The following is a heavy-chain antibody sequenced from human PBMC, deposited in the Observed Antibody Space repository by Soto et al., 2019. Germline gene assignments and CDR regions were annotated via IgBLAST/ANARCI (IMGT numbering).Heavy chain of an antibody. CDR2: IIPMFGTP. D-gene: IGHD2-21*02. Sequence: QVQLVQSGAELKKPGSSVKVSCKPSGGTFSKYAISWVRQAPGQGLEWLGGIIPMFGTPNYAQKFQGRVTISADESTATAYLELSSLRSADTAVYFCARRLRDRNFYHGLAVWGQGTTVTVSS. CDR1: GGTFSKYA. V-gene: IGHV1-69*01. J-gene: IGHJ6*02. CDR3: ARRLRDRNFYHGLAV.